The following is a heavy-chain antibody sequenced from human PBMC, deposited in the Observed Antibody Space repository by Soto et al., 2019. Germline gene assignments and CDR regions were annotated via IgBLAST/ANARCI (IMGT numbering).Heavy chain of an antibody. CDR2: IYYSGST. D-gene: IGHD3-22*01. CDR1: GGSISSYY. V-gene: IGHV4-59*01. J-gene: IGHJ3*02. Sequence: PSENLSLTCTVPGGSISSYYGSWIRQPPGKGREWTGFIYYSGSTNYNPSLKSRVTISVDTSKNQFSLKLSSVTAADTAVYYCARANPTYYYDSSGYYFALDAFDIWGQGTMVTVSS. CDR3: ARANPTYYYDSSGYYFALDAFDI.